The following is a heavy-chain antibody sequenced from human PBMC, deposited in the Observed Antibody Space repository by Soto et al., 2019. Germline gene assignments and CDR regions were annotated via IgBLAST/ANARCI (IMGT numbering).Heavy chain of an antibody. CDR2: IIPILGIA. D-gene: IGHD2-2*01. CDR1: GGTFSSYT. Sequence: QVQLVQSGAEVKKPGSSVKVSCKASGGTFSSYTISWVRQAPGQGLEWMGRIIPILGIANYAQKFQGRVTITAEKSTSTAYMELSSLRSEDTAVYYCASSGGLTAVAKGPGIWGQGTMVTVSS. J-gene: IGHJ3*02. CDR3: ASSGGLTAVAKGPGI. V-gene: IGHV1-69*02.